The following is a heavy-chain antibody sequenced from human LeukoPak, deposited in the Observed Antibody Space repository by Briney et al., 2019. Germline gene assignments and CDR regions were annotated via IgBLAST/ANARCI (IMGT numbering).Heavy chain of an antibody. D-gene: IGHD2-15*01. Sequence: GGSLRLSCAASGFTFSSYVMSWVRQAPGKGLEWVSAISGSGGSTYCADSVKGRFTISRDNSKNTLYLQMNSLRAEDTAVYYCAKWDCSGGSCYSVFRGQGTLVTVSS. V-gene: IGHV3-23*01. J-gene: IGHJ4*02. CDR1: GFTFSSYV. CDR3: AKWDCSGGSCYSVF. CDR2: ISGSGGST.